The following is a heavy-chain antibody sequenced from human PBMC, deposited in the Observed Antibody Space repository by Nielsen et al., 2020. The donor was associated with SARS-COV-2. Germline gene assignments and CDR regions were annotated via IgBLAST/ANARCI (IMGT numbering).Heavy chain of an antibody. CDR2: IIPIFGTA. J-gene: IGHJ6*02. V-gene: IGHV1-69*13. CDR1: AGIFISYA. D-gene: IGHD1-26*01. CDR3: ARAGGGAYYYYYGMDV. Sequence: VMNSCKASAGIFISYAISWVRQAPGQGLEWMGGIIPIFGTANYAQKFQGRVTITADESTSTAYMELSSLRSEDTAVYYCARAGGGAYYYYYGMDVWGQGTTVTVSS.